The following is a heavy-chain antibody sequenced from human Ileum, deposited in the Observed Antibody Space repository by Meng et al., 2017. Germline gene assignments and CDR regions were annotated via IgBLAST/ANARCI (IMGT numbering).Heavy chain of an antibody. CDR1: GDTFTGHY. Sequence: ASVKVSCKASGDTFTGHYMHWVRQAPGQGLEWVGRIDPNNGGTNYAQKLQGRVTLTRDTSITTAYMELNSLRADDTAVYYCAEGLSAVSYGIDFWGQGTTVTVSS. V-gene: IGHV1-2*06. CDR3: AEGLSAVSYGIDF. J-gene: IGHJ6*02. CDR2: IDPNNGGT.